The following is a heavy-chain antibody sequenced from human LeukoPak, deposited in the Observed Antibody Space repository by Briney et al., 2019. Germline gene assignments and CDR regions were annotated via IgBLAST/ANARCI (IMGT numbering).Heavy chain of an antibody. V-gene: IGHV4-4*09. D-gene: IGHD2-2*02. Sequence: SETLSLTCTVSGGSISSYYWSWIRQPPGKGLEWIGYIYTSGSTNYNPSLKSRVTMSVDTSKNQFSLMVSSVTAADTAVYYCATGRNGVVPAPILGVGPWYNYHYMDVWGKGTTVTVSS. CDR2: IYTSGST. CDR1: GGSISSYY. J-gene: IGHJ6*03. CDR3: ATGRNGVVPAPILGVGPWYNYHYMDV.